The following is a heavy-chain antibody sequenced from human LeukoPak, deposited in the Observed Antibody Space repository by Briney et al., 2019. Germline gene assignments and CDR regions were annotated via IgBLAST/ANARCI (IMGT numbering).Heavy chain of an antibody. CDR2: IYHSGST. D-gene: IGHD2/OR15-2a*01. J-gene: IGHJ5*02. Sequence: PSETLSLTCTVSGGSISSYYWSWIRQTPGKGLEWIGEIYHSGSTNYNPSLKSRVTISVDKSKNQFSLKLNSVTAADTAVYYCASRGLVKWFDLWGQGTLVTVSS. V-gene: IGHV4-59*12. CDR3: ASRGLVKWFDL. CDR1: GGSISSYY.